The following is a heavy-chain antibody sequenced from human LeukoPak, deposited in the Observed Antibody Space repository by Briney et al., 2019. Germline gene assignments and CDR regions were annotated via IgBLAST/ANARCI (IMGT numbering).Heavy chain of an antibody. CDR2: IYYSGST. J-gene: IGHJ4*02. V-gene: IGHV4-61*08. Sequence: PSQTLSLTCTVSGGSISSGGYYWSWIRQPPGKGLEWIGYIYYSGSTNYNPSLKSRVTISVDTSKNQFSLKLSSVTAADTAVYYCASQGYPMVRGVIIWGQGTLVTVSS. D-gene: IGHD3-10*01. CDR1: GGSISSGGYY. CDR3: ASQGYPMVRGVII.